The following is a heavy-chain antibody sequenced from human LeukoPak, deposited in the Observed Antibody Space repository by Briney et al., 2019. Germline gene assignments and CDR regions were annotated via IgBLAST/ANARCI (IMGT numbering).Heavy chain of an antibody. CDR1: GLTFRTTW. CDR3: ATARNFRFEY. Sequence: GGSLRLSCATSGLTFRTTWMHWVRQAPGKGLMWVSRMNGEGTTIDYADSVKGRFTVSRDYAKNTLFLRMNNLRTEDTALYFCATARNFRFEYWGQGSLVIVSA. V-gene: IGHV3-74*01. D-gene: IGHD1-7*01. J-gene: IGHJ4*02. CDR2: MNGEGTTI.